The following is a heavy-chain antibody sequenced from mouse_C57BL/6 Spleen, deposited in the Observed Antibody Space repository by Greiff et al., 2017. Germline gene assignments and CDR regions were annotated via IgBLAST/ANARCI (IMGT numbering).Heavy chain of an antibody. CDR3: AREGLLAV. Sequence: EVKLQQSGPELVKPGASVKISCKASGYTFTDYYMNWVKQSHGKSLEWIGDINPNNGGTSYNQKFKGKATLTVDKSSSTAYMELRSLTSEDSAVYYCAREGLLAVWGTGTTVTVSS. CDR2: INPNNGGT. V-gene: IGHV1-26*01. D-gene: IGHD2-3*01. CDR1: GYTFTDYY. J-gene: IGHJ1*03.